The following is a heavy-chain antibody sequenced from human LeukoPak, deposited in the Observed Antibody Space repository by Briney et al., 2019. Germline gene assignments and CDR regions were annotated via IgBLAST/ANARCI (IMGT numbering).Heavy chain of an antibody. CDR3: ARPTLNYNILTGLDY. V-gene: IGHV5-51*01. J-gene: IGHJ4*02. CDR1: GCSFTSYW. D-gene: IGHD3-9*01. CDR2: IYPGDSDT. Sequence: PGESLKISCKASGCSFTSYWIGWVRQMPGKGLEWMGIIYPGDSDTRYSPSFQGQVTISADKSINTAYLQWTSLKASDTALYYCARPTLNYNILTGLDYWGQGTLVTVSS.